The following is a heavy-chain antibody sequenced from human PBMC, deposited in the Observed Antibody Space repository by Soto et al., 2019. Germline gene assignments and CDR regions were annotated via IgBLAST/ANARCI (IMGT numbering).Heavy chain of an antibody. CDR1: GFTFSSYS. Sequence: PGGSLRLSCAASGFTFSSYSMNWVRQAPGKGLEWVSSISGSGDSTYYADSVKGRFTISRDNSKNTLYLQMNSLRAEDTAVYYCAKRATGTYFDYWGQGTLVTVSS. J-gene: IGHJ4*02. CDR2: ISGSGDST. CDR3: AKRATGTYFDY. V-gene: IGHV3-23*01. D-gene: IGHD1-1*01.